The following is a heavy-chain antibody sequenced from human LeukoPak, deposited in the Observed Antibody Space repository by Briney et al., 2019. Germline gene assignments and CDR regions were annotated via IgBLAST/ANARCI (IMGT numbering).Heavy chain of an antibody. CDR3: AGGGRPPQDWFDP. J-gene: IGHJ5*02. CDR1: GGSFSGYY. V-gene: IGHV4-34*01. Sequence: SETLSLTCAVYGGSFSGYYWSWIRQPPGEGLEWIGEINHSGRTNYNPSLKSRVTISVDTSKNQFSLKLSSVTAADTAVYYCAGGGRPPQDWFDPWGQGTLVTVSS. CDR2: INHSGRT. D-gene: IGHD2-15*01.